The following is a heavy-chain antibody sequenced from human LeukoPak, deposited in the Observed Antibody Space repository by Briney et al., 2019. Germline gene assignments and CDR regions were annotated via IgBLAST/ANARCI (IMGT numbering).Heavy chain of an antibody. D-gene: IGHD6-19*01. V-gene: IGHV1-2*02. CDR2: INTNSGGT. Sequence: ASVKVSCKASGYTFTGYYMHWVRQAPGQGLEWMGWINTNSGGTNYAQKFQGRVTMTRDTSISTAYMELSRLRSDDTAVYYCARDLGSGWANDAFDIWGQGTMVTVSS. CDR1: GYTFTGYY. J-gene: IGHJ3*02. CDR3: ARDLGSGWANDAFDI.